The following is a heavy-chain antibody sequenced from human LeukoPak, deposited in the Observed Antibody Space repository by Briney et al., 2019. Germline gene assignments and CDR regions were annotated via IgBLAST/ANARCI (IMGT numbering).Heavy chain of an antibody. CDR1: GFTFSSYA. Sequence: GGSLRLSCAASGFTFSSYAMSWVRQAPGEGLEWVSAISGSGGSTYYADSVKGRFTISRDNSKNTLYLQMNSLRAEDTAVYYCAKDLTYYDFWSGSDYFDYWGQGTLVTVSS. CDR3: AKDLTYYDFWSGSDYFDY. J-gene: IGHJ4*02. CDR2: ISGSGGST. D-gene: IGHD3-3*01. V-gene: IGHV3-23*01.